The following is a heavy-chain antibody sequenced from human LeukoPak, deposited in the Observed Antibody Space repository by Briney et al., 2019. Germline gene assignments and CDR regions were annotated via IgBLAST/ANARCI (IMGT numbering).Heavy chain of an antibody. D-gene: IGHD6-19*01. V-gene: IGHV4-39*01. Sequence: SETLSLTCTVSGGSISSSSYYWGWIRQPPGKGLEWIGSIYYSGSTYYNPSLKSRVTVSVDTSKNQFSLKLSSVTAADTAVYYCARQAGYSSGWGHYYNGMDVWGQGTTVTVSS. CDR2: IYYSGST. CDR1: GGSISSSSYY. CDR3: ARQAGYSSGWGHYYNGMDV. J-gene: IGHJ6*02.